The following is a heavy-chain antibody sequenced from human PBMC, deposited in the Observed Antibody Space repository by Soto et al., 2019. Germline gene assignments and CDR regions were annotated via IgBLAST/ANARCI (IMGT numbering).Heavy chain of an antibody. CDR1: GFSFNSYA. CDR2: IWYDGSNK. Sequence: GGSLRLSCAASGFSFNSYAMHWVRQAPGKGLEWVAGIWYDGSNKYYGDSVKGRFTISRDKSKITLYLQMNSLRAEDTAVYYSAKDGAAGPLPEYYFDSWGQGTLVTVSS. J-gene: IGHJ4*02. V-gene: IGHV3-33*03. D-gene: IGHD6-13*01. CDR3: AKDGAAGPLPEYYFDS.